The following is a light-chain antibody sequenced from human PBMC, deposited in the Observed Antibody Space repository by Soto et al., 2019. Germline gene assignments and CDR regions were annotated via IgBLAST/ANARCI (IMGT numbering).Light chain of an antibody. CDR1: QDISSW. CDR3: QQANSFPHT. J-gene: IGKJ5*01. Sequence: QMTQSPSSGSASVGGGCTSTWLASQDISSWLAWYQQKPGKAPEFLIYAASTLQSGVPSRFSGSGSGTDFTLTISSLQPEDFATYYCQQANSFPHTFGQGTRLETK. CDR2: AAS. V-gene: IGKV1-12*01.